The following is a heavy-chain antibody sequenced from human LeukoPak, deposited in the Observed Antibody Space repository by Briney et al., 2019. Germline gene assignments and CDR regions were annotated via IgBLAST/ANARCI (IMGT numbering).Heavy chain of an antibody. D-gene: IGHD3-10*01. J-gene: IGHJ5*02. CDR3: AKVGLFGATAVYNWFDP. CDR2: ISGSGNIT. CDR1: GFTFSSYA. Sequence: GGSLRLSCAASGFTFSSYAMTWVRQAPGKGLEWVSGISGSGNITHYADSVKGRFTISRDNSKNTLYMEMNNLKSEDTAVYFCAKVGLFGATAVYNWFDPWGQGTLVTVSS. V-gene: IGHV3-23*01.